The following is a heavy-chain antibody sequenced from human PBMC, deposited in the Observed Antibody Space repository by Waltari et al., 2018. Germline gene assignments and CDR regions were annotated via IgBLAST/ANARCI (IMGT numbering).Heavy chain of an antibody. Sequence: QVQLQQWGAGLLKPSETLSLTCAVYGGSFSGYYWRWIRQPPGKGLEWIGEINHSGSTNYNPSLKSRVTISVDTSKNQFSLKLSSVTAADTAVYYCARGIAARYYYYYGMDVWGQGTTVTVSS. CDR2: INHSGST. CDR3: ARGIAARYYYYYGMDV. CDR1: GGSFSGYY. D-gene: IGHD6-6*01. V-gene: IGHV4-34*01. J-gene: IGHJ6*02.